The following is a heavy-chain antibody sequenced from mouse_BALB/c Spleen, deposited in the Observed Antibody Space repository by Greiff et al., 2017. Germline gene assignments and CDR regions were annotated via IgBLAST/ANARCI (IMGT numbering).Heavy chain of an antibody. CDR3: ARDSYYFDY. Sequence: DVHLVESGGGLVQPGGSRKLSCAASGFTFSSFGMHWVRQAPEKGLEWVAYISSGSSTIYYADTVKGRFTISRDNPKNTLFLQMTSLRSEDTAMYYCARDSYYFDYWGQGTTLTVSS. CDR1: GFTFSSFG. CDR2: ISSGSSTI. V-gene: IGHV5-17*02. J-gene: IGHJ2*01.